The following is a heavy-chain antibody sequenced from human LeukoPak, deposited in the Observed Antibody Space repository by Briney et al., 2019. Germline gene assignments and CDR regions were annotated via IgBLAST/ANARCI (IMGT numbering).Heavy chain of an antibody. CDR1: GYTFTSYG. D-gene: IGHD3-22*01. CDR2: INPNSGGT. V-gene: IGHV1-2*02. J-gene: IGHJ4*02. Sequence: GASVKVSCKASGYTFTSYGISWVRQAPGQGLEWMGWINPNSGGTNYAQKFQGRVTMTRDTSISTAYMELSRLRSDDTAVYYCARDPRNSSGDKDDYWGQGTLVTVSS. CDR3: ARDPRNSSGDKDDY.